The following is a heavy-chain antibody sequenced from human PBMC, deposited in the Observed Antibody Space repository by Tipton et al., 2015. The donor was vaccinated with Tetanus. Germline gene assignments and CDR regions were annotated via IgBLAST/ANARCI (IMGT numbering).Heavy chain of an antibody. CDR2: ISYSGSS. Sequence: TLSLTCTVSSGSIDSYYWSWIRQPPGKGLEWIGYISYSGSSEYNPSLKSRVTISVDTSKNQFSLRLRSVAAADTAVYYCARGGRDAYNNPLGAFDVWGRGTTVTVSS. CDR1: SGSIDSYY. CDR3: ARGGRDAYNNPLGAFDV. V-gene: IGHV4-59*03. D-gene: IGHD5-24*01. J-gene: IGHJ3*01.